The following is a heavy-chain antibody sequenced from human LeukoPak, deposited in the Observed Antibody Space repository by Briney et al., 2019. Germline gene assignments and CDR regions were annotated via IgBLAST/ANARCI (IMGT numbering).Heavy chain of an antibody. D-gene: IGHD6-13*01. CDR2: INHSGST. V-gene: IGHV4-34*01. CDR3: ARGRGSSWYWEYFQH. J-gene: IGHJ1*01. CDR1: GGSFSGYY. Sequence: SETLSLTCAVYGGSFSGYYWSWIRQPPGKGLEWIGEINHSGSTSYNPSLKSRVTISVDTSKNQFSLKLSSVTAADTAVYYCARGRGSSWYWEYFQHWGQGTLVTVSS.